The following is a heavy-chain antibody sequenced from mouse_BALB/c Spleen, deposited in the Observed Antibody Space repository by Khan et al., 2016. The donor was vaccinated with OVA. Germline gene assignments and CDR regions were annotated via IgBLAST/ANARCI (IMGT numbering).Heavy chain of an antibody. CDR2: VNPNNGGT. D-gene: IGHD1-1*01. CDR1: GYSFTGYY. Sequence: MQLEESGPDLVKPGASVKISCKASGYSFTGYYIHWVKQSHGKSLEWIGRVNPNNGGTSYNQKFKGKAILTVEKSSSTVYMELRSLTSEDSAVYYCGRISIITVEGFAYWGQGTLVTVSA. CDR3: GRISIITVEGFAY. J-gene: IGHJ3*01. V-gene: IGHV1-26*01.